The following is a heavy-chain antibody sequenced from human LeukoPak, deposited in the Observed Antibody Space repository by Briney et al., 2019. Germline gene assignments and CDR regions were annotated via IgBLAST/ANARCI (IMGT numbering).Heavy chain of an antibody. CDR2: ISSNGGST. J-gene: IGHJ4*02. Sequence: GGSLRLSCAASGFTFSSYAMHWVRQAPGKGLEYVSAISSNGGSTHYANSVKGRFTISRDNSKNTLYLHIGSLRAEDMAVYYCARRGSYYGDSMDYWGQGTLVTVSS. CDR1: GFTFSSYA. V-gene: IGHV3-64*01. D-gene: IGHD1-26*01. CDR3: ARRGSYYGDSMDY.